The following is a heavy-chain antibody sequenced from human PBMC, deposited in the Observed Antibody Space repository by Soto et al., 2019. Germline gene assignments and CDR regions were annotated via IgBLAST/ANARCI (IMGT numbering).Heavy chain of an antibody. CDR3: TTDYIVEGNYFDY. J-gene: IGHJ4*02. CDR1: GFTFSNAW. Sequence: GGSLRLSCAASGFTFSNAWMSWVRQAPGKGLEWVGRIKSKTDGGATDYAAPVKGRFTISRDDSKNTLYLQMNSLKTEDTAVYYCTTDYIVEGNYFDYWGQGTLVTV. CDR2: IKSKTDGGAT. V-gene: IGHV3-15*01. D-gene: IGHD1-26*01.